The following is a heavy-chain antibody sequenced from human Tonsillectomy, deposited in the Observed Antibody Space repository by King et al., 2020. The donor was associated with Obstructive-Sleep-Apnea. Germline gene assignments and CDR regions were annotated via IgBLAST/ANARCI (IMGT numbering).Heavy chain of an antibody. J-gene: IGHJ4*02. Sequence: VQLVESGGALVQSGGSLRLSCAASGFIASSNYMSWGRQAPGKGLEWVSVIYSGFSTSSADSVKGRFTISRDSSKNTVYLQMNSLRGEDTAVYYCARGWEAHYFDCWGQGTLATVSS. CDR1: GFIASSNY. V-gene: IGHV3-66*01. CDR3: ARGWEAHYFDC. CDR2: IYSGFST. D-gene: IGHD1-26*01.